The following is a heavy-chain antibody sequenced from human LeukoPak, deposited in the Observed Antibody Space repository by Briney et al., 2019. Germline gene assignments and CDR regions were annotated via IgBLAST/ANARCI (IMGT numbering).Heavy chain of an antibody. Sequence: GASVKVSCKASGYTFTSYGISWVRQAPGQGLEWMGWISAYNGNTNYAQKLQGRVTMTTDTSTSTAYMELSSLRSDDTAVYYCARAYCSGGSCYSFYYYYYMDVWGKGTTVTVSS. CDR1: GYTFTSYG. CDR3: ARAYCSGGSCYSFYYYYYMDV. D-gene: IGHD2-15*01. V-gene: IGHV1-18*01. J-gene: IGHJ6*03. CDR2: ISAYNGNT.